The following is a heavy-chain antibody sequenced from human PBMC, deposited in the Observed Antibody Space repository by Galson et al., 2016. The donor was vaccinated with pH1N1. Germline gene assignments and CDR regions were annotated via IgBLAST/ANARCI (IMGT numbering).Heavy chain of an antibody. Sequence: SLRLSCAASGFTVSPNDMSWFRQAPGKGLEWVSVIYSGGNTYYTDSVKGRFTISRDSSKNTLYLQMNSLSTEDTAVYYCARGYPGFSYYGMDVWGQGTTVTVSS. CDR2: IYSGGNT. CDR1: GFTVSPND. CDR3: ARGYPGFSYYGMDV. J-gene: IGHJ6*02. V-gene: IGHV3-53*01. D-gene: IGHD2-15*01.